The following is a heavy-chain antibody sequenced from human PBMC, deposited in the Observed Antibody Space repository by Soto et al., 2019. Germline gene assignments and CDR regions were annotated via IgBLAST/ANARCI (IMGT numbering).Heavy chain of an antibody. CDR3: AKDRSDCTRPHD. CDR2: ISGSGVST. Sequence: GSLRLSCAASGCTFSSYAIRWGRQSPGNGLEWVSAISGSGVSTYYSDSVKGRFTISRDNSKNTLYLQMNSLRAEDTAVYYCAKDRSDCTRPHDWDEGPRSTVSS. V-gene: IGHV3-23*01. CDR1: GCTFSSYA. J-gene: IGHJ4*02. D-gene: IGHD2-8*01.